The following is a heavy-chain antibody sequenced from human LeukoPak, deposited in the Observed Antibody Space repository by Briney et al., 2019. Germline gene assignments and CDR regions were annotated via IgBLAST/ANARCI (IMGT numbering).Heavy chain of an antibody. Sequence: GGTLRLSCAASGFTFSNYGMSWVRQAPGKGLEWVSGMSGSGGSTYYADSVKGRFTISRDNSKNTLYLQMNSLRAEDTAVYYCAKSLSGYYIFDCWGQGTLVTVSS. D-gene: IGHD3-22*01. V-gene: IGHV3-23*01. J-gene: IGHJ4*02. CDR3: AKSLSGYYIFDC. CDR2: MSGSGGST. CDR1: GFTFSNYG.